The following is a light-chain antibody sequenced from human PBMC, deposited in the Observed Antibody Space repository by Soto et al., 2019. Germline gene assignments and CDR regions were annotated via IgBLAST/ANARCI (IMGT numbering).Light chain of an antibody. V-gene: IGKV3-11*01. CDR2: DAS. J-gene: IGKJ1*01. CDR3: QHYNNWPPWT. CDR1: QSVSSY. Sequence: EIVLTQSPATLSLSPGERATLSCRASQSVSSYLAWYQQKPGQAPRLLIYDASNRATGIPARFSGSGSGTDFTLTISGLEPEDFVVYYCQHYNNWPPWTFGQGTKV.